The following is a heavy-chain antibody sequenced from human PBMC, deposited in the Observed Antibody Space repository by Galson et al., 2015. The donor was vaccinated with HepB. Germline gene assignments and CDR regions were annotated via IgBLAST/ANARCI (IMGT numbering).Heavy chain of an antibody. V-gene: IGHV3-30*03. CDR2: ISHDGSNK. D-gene: IGHD1-14*01. Sequence: SLRLSCAASGFTFSNHGMHWVRQAPGKGLEWVAVISHDGSNKYYADSVKGRFTISRDNSKNSLYLQMNSLRAEDTAVYYCAADPELGIATSHICGQGTVVTVSS. CDR1: GFTFSNHG. J-gene: IGHJ3*02. CDR3: AADPELGIATSHI.